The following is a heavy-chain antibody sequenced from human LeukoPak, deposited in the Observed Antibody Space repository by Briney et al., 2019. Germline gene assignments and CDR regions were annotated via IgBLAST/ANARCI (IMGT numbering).Heavy chain of an antibody. J-gene: IGHJ6*03. Sequence: PSETLSLTCTVSGGSISSYDWSWIRQPAGKGLEWIWSIDTSGNTNYKPSLKSRVTMSVDTSKKQFSLKLSSVTAADTAVYYCARGRRWLQLGTTIHYMDVWGKGTTVTVSS. CDR2: IDTSGNT. CDR3: ARGRRWLQLGTTIHYMDV. D-gene: IGHD5-24*01. V-gene: IGHV4-4*07. CDR1: GGSISSYD.